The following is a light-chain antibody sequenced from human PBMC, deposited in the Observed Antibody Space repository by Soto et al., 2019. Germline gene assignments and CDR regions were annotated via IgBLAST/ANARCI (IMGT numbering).Light chain of an antibody. J-gene: IGLJ1*01. CDR2: EGT. V-gene: IGLV2-23*01. CDR3: FSYAGNSVYV. CDR1: SSDVGSYNL. Sequence: QSALTQPASVSGSPGQSITISCTGTSSDVGSYNLVSWFQQLPGKVPKLVIYEGTKRPSGVSDRFSGSKSGNTASLTISGLQAEDEADYYCFSYAGNSVYVFGTGTQLTVL.